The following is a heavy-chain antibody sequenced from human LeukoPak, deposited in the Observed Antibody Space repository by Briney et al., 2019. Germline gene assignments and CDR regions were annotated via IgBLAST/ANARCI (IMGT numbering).Heavy chain of an antibody. CDR1: RFTVSSKH. D-gene: IGHD6-19*01. CDR3: AGGVAVAGIGPLDY. CDR2: IYSGGRA. V-gene: IGHV3-66*01. J-gene: IGHJ4*02. Sequence: GGSLRLSCAASRFTVSSKHMSWVRQAPGKGLEWVSVIYSGGRAYYADSVKGRFTIYRDNSKNALYLQMNSLRAEDTAVYYCAGGVAVAGIGPLDYWGQGALVTVSS.